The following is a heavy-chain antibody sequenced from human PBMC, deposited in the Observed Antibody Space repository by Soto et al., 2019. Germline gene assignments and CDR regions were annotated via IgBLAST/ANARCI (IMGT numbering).Heavy chain of an antibody. D-gene: IGHD2-2*01. V-gene: IGHV3-53*01. CDR3: ARALPVAXGGFDH. CDR1: GFTVSNTY. CDR2: IYTAGGT. J-gene: IGHJ5*02. Sequence: PGGSLRLSCAASGFTVSNTYMTWVRQPPGKWLECVSVIYTAGGTNYADSVKGRFIISRDNSKNTLYLQMNSLRAEDTAVYYCARALPVAXGGFDHWGQG.